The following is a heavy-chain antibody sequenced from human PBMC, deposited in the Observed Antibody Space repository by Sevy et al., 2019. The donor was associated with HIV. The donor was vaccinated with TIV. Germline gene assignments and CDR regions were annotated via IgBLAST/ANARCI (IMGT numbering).Heavy chain of an antibody. V-gene: IGHV4-4*02. CDR2: SYHSGST. D-gene: IGHD1-26*01. CDR3: ARVWAGFGANETREY. J-gene: IGHJ4*02. CDR1: GGSISSSNW. Sequence: SETLSLTCAVSGGSISSSNWWRWVRQPPGKGLEWIGESYHSGSTNYNPSFKRRVTISVDKSKNKFSLKLSSVTAADTAVYYGARVWAGFGANETREYWGQGTLVTVSS.